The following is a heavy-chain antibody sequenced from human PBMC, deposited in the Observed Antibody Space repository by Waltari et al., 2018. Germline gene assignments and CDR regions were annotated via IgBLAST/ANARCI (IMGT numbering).Heavy chain of an antibody. CDR3: ARVGDYYDSSGYYWYDAFDI. D-gene: IGHD3-22*01. J-gene: IGHJ3*02. V-gene: IGHV4-61*02. CDR1: GGSISSGSDY. CDR2: IYTSGST. Sequence: QVQLQESGPGLVKPSQTLSLTCTVSGGSISSGSDYWSWIRQPAGKGLEWIGRIYTSGSTNYNPSLKIRVTISVDTSKNQFSLKLSSVTAADTAVYYCARVGDYYDSSGYYWYDAFDIWGQGTMVTVSS.